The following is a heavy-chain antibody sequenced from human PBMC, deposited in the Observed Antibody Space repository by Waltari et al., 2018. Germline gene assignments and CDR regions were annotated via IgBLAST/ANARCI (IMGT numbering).Heavy chain of an antibody. CDR1: GFPFDAYA. J-gene: IGHJ4*02. Sequence: EVQLVESGGGLVQPGRSLRLSCAASGFPFDAYAMHWVRQAPGKGLEWVSGISWNSGSIGYADSVKGRFTISRDNAKNSLYLQMNSLRAEDTALYYCAKDLNPYSNYAFDYWGQGTLVTVAS. CDR2: ISWNSGSI. D-gene: IGHD4-4*01. CDR3: AKDLNPYSNYAFDY. V-gene: IGHV3-9*01.